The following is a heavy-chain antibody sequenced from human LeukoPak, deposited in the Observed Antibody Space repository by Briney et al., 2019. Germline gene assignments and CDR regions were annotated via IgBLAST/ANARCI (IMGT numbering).Heavy chain of an antibody. D-gene: IGHD3-10*01. CDR3: ARGPPYGSRSDFLDY. J-gene: IGHJ4*02. CDR2: IKQDVSEK. Sequence: GSLRLSCAASGFTFSSHWMSWVRQAPGKGLEWVASIKQDVSEKYYVDSVKGRFTISGDNAQNSLFLQMNSLRVDDTAVYYCARGPPYGSRSDFLDYWGQGTLVTVSS. V-gene: IGHV3-7*01. CDR1: GFTFSSHW.